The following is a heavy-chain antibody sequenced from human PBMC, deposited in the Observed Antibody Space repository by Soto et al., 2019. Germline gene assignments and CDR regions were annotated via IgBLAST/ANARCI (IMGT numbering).Heavy chain of an antibody. D-gene: IGHD4-17*01. J-gene: IGHJ5*02. V-gene: IGHV1-69*12. CDR1: GGTFSSYA. CDR2: IIPIFGTA. CDR3: ARVHDGDYGGGDDWFDP. Sequence: QVQLVQSGAEVKKPGSSVKVSCKASGGTFSSYAISWVRQAPGQGLEWMGGIIPIFGTANYAQKFQGRVTITADESTSTAYRELSSLRSEDTAVYYCARVHDGDYGGGDDWFDPWGQGTLVTVSS.